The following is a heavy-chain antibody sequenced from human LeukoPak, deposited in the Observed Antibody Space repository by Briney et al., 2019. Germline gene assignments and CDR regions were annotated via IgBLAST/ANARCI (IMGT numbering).Heavy chain of an antibody. CDR2: IYPCDSDT. J-gene: IGHJ4*02. D-gene: IGHD6-6*01. CDR1: GYSFTSYW. V-gene: IGHV5-51*01. Sequence: GESLKISCKGAGYSFTSYWIGWGRQMAGKGVEWMGIIYPCDSDTRYSPSFQGQVTISADKSISTAYLQWSSLKASDTAMYYCARHLGGAARSPYYFDYWGQGTLVTVSS. CDR3: ARHLGGAARSPYYFDY.